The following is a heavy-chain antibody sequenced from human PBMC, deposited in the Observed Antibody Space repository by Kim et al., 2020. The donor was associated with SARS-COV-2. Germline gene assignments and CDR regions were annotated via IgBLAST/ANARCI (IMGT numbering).Heavy chain of an antibody. CDR3: AREVSMLVYYYGMDV. CDR2: INTNTGNP. J-gene: IGHJ6*02. D-gene: IGHD2-8*01. CDR1: GYTFTSYA. V-gene: IGHV7-4-1*02. Sequence: ASVKVSCKASGYTFTSYAMNWVRQAPGQGLEWMGWINTNTGNPTYAQGFTGRFVFSLDTSVSTAYLQISSLKAEDTAVYYCAREVSMLVYYYGMDVWGQGTTVTVSS.